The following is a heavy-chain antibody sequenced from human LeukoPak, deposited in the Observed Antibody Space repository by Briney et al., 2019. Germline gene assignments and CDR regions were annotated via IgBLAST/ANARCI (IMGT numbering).Heavy chain of an antibody. CDR1: GFTFSSYW. V-gene: IGHV3-7*01. J-gene: IGHJ5*02. D-gene: IGHD2-2*02. Sequence: GGSLRLSCAASGFTFSSYWMSWVRQAPGKGLEWVANIKQDGSEKYYVGSVKGRFTISRDNAKNSLYLQMNSLRAEDTAVYYCATHIVVVPAAIGWFDPWGQGTLVTVSS. CDR2: IKQDGSEK. CDR3: ATHIVVVPAAIGWFDP.